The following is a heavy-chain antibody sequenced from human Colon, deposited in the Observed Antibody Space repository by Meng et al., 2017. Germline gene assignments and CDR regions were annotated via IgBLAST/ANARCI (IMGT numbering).Heavy chain of an antibody. D-gene: IGHD3-22*01. V-gene: IGHV4-4*02. CDR3: ASSDYYRSDY. CDR2: TSHSGST. CDR1: GGSISRSDW. J-gene: IGHJ4*02. Sequence: QGHRQGSGPGLVKPSETLSLTCAGSGGSISRSDWWSWVRQPPGKGLEWIGETSHSGSTNYSPSLKSRVTISLDKSKNQLSLKLNSVTAADTAVYYCASSDYYRSDYWGQGTLVTVSS.